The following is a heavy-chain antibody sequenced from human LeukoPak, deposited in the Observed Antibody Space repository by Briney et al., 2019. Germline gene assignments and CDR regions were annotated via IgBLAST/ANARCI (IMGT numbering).Heavy chain of an antibody. V-gene: IGHV1-69*06. CDR2: IIPIFGTA. J-gene: IGHJ6*03. CDR1: GGTFSSYA. Sequence: GASVKVSFKSSGGTFSSYAISWVRQAPGQGLEWMGGIIPIFGTANYAQKFQGRVTITADKSTSTAYMELSSLRSEDTAVYYCGRARAPYYYYYMDVWGKGTTVTVSS. CDR3: GRARAPYYYYYMDV.